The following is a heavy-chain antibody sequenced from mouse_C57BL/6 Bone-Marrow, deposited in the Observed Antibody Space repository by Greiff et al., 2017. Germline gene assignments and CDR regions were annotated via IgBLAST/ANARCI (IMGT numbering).Heavy chain of an antibody. Sequence: EVMLVESGEGLVKPGGSLKLSCAASGFTFSSYAMSWVRQTPEKRLEWVAYISSGGDYIYYADTVKGRFTISRDNARNTLYLQMSSLKSEDTAMYYCTRDLGKYYFDYWGQGTTLTVSS. D-gene: IGHD4-1*01. V-gene: IGHV5-9-1*02. CDR1: GFTFSSYA. J-gene: IGHJ2*01. CDR2: ISSGGDYI. CDR3: TRDLGKYYFDY.